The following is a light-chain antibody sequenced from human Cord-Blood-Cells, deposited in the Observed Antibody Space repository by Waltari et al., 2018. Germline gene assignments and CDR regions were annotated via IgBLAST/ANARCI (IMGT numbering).Light chain of an antibody. J-gene: IGLJ2*01. CDR2: DVS. V-gene: IGLV2-14*01. CDR1: SSDVGGYNY. CDR3: SSYTSSSTLVV. Sequence: QSALTQPASVSGSPGQSITISCTGTSSDVGGYNYVSWYQQHPGKAPKLMIYDVSNRPSGVSKLFSGSKSGNTASLTISGLQAEDEADYYCSSYTSSSTLVVFGGGTKLTVL.